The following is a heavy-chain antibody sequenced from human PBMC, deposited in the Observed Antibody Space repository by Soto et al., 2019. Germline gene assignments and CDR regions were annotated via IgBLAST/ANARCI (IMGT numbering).Heavy chain of an antibody. CDR1: GFTFSNYA. CDR2: ISGRGGST. Sequence: PGGSLRRSCAASGFTFSNYAMNWVRQAPGKGLEWVSTISGRGGSTYYADSVKGRFTISRDNSKNILYLQMNSLRAEDTAVYYCAKATMTLVVIRLDSWGQGTLVTVSS. J-gene: IGHJ4*02. V-gene: IGHV3-23*01. CDR3: AKATMTLVVIRLDS. D-gene: IGHD3-22*01.